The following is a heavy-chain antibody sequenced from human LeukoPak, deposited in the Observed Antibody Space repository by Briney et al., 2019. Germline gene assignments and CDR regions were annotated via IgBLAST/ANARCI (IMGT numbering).Heavy chain of an antibody. J-gene: IGHJ4*02. CDR2: ISYDGSNK. Sequence: GGSLRLSRAASGFTFSSYAMHWVRQAPGKGLEWVAVISYDGSNKYYADSVKGRFTISRDNSKNTLYLQMNSLRAEDTAVYYCAREGRQQLATFDYWGQGTLVTVSS. D-gene: IGHD6-13*01. CDR1: GFTFSSYA. V-gene: IGHV3-30*04. CDR3: AREGRQQLATFDY.